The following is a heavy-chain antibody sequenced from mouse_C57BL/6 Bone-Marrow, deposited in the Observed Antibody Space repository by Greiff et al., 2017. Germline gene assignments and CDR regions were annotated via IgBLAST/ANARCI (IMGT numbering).Heavy chain of an antibody. CDR1: GFTFSSYG. Sequence: EVMLVESGGDLVKPGGSLKLSCAASGFTFSSYGMSWVRQTPDKRLEWVATISSGGSYTYYPDSVKGRFTISRDNAKNTLYLHLSSLKSEDTAMYYCARQGYDYLDYWGQGTTLTVSS. D-gene: IGHD2-3*01. CDR3: ARQGYDYLDY. J-gene: IGHJ2*01. V-gene: IGHV5-6*01. CDR2: ISSGGSYT.